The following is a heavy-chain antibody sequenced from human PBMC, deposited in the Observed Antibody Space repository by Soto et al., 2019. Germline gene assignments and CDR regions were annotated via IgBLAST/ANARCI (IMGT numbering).Heavy chain of an antibody. CDR2: INGDGSTI. Sequence: EVQLVESGGGLVQPGGSLRLSCAASGFTFSNSWIHWVRHAPGKGLVWVSRINGDGSTINYADSVKGRFTISRDNAKNTLYLQLISLRVEDTAVYYCVNGGYSGAGVYYFDYWGQGTLVTVSS. CDR3: VNGGYSGAGVYYFDY. J-gene: IGHJ4*02. V-gene: IGHV3-74*01. D-gene: IGHD5-12*01. CDR1: GFTFSNSW.